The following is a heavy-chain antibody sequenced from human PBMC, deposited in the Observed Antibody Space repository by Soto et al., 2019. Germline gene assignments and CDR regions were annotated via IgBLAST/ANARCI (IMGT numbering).Heavy chain of an antibody. J-gene: IGHJ5*02. D-gene: IGHD5-18*01. V-gene: IGHV1-8*01. Sequence: QVQLVQPGAEVRKPGASVKVSCKASGDIFTNFDFNWVRQATGQGLEWIGWMRANSGDTGHAQKFQGSVSMTRDTSMSTAYMELSSLRAADTAVYYCATYIYGQAFKPWGQGTLFFVSS. CDR2: MRANSGDT. CDR1: GDIFTNFD. CDR3: ATYIYGQAFKP.